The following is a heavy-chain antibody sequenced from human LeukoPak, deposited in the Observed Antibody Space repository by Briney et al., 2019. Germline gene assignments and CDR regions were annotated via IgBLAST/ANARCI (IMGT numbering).Heavy chain of an antibody. CDR1: GGSLSTYY. J-gene: IGHJ3*02. D-gene: IGHD6-6*01. CDR3: VRRVAVRGFYGFDI. Sequence: SETLSLTCTVSGGSLSTYYWTWIRQPPGKGLEWIGYFYYTGNSNYNPSLKSRVTMSLDTSKNQFSLKLTSVTAADTAVFYCVRRVAVRGFYGFDIWGQGAMVTVSS. V-gene: IGHV4-59*12. CDR2: FYYTGNS.